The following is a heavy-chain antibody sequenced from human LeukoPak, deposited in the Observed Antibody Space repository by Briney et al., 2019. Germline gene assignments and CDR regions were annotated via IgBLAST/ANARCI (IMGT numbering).Heavy chain of an antibody. J-gene: IGHJ4*02. D-gene: IGHD4-11*01. Sequence: AGGSLRLSCAASGFTFSNYWMHWVRQAPGKGLVWVSRINPDGSITSYADSVRGRFTISRDNAKNTLYLQMNSLRVEDTAVFYCVNFNYPSEYWGQGTLVTVSS. CDR3: VNFNYPSEY. CDR1: GFTFSNYW. CDR2: INPDGSIT. V-gene: IGHV3-74*01.